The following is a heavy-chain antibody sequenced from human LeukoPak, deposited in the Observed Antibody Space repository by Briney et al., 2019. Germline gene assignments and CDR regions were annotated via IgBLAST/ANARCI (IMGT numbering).Heavy chain of an antibody. CDR3: ASQTPRRLPIAVADYFDY. Sequence: KPGGSLRLACAVSGFTFGSYSMNWVRQAPGRGLEWVSFVSTSGSYIYYADSVKGRFTISRDNAKNSLYLQMNSLRAEDTAVYYCASQTPRRLPIAVADYFDYWGQGTLVTVSS. V-gene: IGHV3-21*01. CDR1: GFTFGSYS. D-gene: IGHD6-19*01. CDR2: VSTSGSYI. J-gene: IGHJ4*02.